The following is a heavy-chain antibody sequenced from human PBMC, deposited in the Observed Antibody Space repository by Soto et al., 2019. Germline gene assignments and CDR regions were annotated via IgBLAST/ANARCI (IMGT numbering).Heavy chain of an antibody. D-gene: IGHD6-6*01. CDR3: ASLGFGSSSLYYGMDV. CDR2: IIPIFGTA. J-gene: IGHJ6*02. V-gene: IGHV1-69*13. CDR1: GGTSSSYA. Sequence: GASVKVSCKASGGTSSSYAISWVRQAPGQGLEWMGGIIPIFGTANYAQKFQGRVTITADESTSTAYMELSSLRSEDTAVYYCASLGFGSSSLYYGMDVWGQGTTVTVSS.